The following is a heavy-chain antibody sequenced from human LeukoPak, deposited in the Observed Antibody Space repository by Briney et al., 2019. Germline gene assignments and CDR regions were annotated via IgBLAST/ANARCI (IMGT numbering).Heavy chain of an antibody. V-gene: IGHV1-2*04. J-gene: IGHJ4*02. CDR1: GYTFTGYY. D-gene: IGHD3-9*01. CDR2: INPNSGGT. CDR3: ARGGNLYDSPGCFDY. Sequence: ASVKVSCKASGYTFTGYYMHWVRQAPGQGLEWMGWINPNSGGTNYAQKFQGWVTMTRDTSISTAYMELSRLRSDDTAVYYCARGGNLYDSPGCFDYWGQGTLATVSS.